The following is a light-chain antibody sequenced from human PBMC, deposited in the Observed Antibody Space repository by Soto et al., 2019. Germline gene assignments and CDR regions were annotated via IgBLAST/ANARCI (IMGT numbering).Light chain of an antibody. CDR2: GNT. CDR1: NSNIGAGYD. V-gene: IGLV1-40*01. CDR3: QSYDSSLSGVV. Sequence: QPVLTQPPSVSGAPGQRVTISCTGSNSNIGAGYDVHWYQQLPRTAPRLLISGNTNRPSGVPDRFSGSKSGTSASLAITGLQAEDETDYYCQSYDSSLSGVVFGGGTKLTVL. J-gene: IGLJ2*01.